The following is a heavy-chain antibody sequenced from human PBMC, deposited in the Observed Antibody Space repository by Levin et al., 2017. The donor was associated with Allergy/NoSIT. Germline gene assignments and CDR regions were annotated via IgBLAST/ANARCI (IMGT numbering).Heavy chain of an antibody. CDR1: GASVSSGSYY. V-gene: IGHV4-61*01. J-gene: IGHJ4*02. CDR2: IYYSGST. CDR3: ARGGYCSSASCYAPTGH. D-gene: IGHD2-2*03. Sequence: PSETLSLTCTVSGASVSSGSYYWSWIRQPPGTGLEWIGYIYYSGSTNYNPSLKSRVTISIDTSKNQFSLKLSSVTAADTAVYYCARGGYCSSASCYAPTGHWGQGTLVTVSS.